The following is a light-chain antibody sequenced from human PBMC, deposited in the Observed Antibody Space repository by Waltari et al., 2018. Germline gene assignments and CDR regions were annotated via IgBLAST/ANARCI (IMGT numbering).Light chain of an antibody. CDR2: GKN. J-gene: IGLJ2*01. CDR1: RLRSHY. V-gene: IGLV3-19*01. Sequence: SSELTQDPAVSVALGQTVRITCQGDRLRSHYASWYQQKAGQAPVIAIYGKNSRPSGIPDRFSGSTSGNTASLTITGAQAEDEADYYCNSRDRSGNYLGVFGGGTKLTVL. CDR3: NSRDRSGNYLGV.